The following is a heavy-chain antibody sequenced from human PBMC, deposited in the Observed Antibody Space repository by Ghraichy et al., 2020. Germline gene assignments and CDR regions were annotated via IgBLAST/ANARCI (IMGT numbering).Heavy chain of an antibody. V-gene: IGHV4-34*01. Sequence: SETLSLTCAVYGGSFSGYYWSWIRQPPGKGLEWIGEINHSGSTNYNPSLKSRVTISVDTSKNQFSLKLSSVTAADTAVYYCARGRGATDYWGQGTLVTVSS. CDR3: ARGRGATDY. CDR1: GGSFSGYY. J-gene: IGHJ4*02. CDR2: INHSGST. D-gene: IGHD4/OR15-4a*01.